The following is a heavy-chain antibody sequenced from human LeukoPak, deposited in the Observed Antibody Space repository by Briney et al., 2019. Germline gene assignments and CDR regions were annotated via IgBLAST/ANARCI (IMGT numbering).Heavy chain of an antibody. Sequence: VGSVTVTFKASGYTFTDYYIHWVRQAPGQGLEWMGWINPNTGGTNYAQKFQGRVTMTRDTSISTTYMELSRLKSDDTAVYYCARVHGYCSSTSCCRDFGYWGQEPRDTVSS. CDR1: GYTFTDYY. J-gene: IGHJ4*02. V-gene: IGHV1-2*02. CDR2: INPNTGGT. D-gene: IGHD2-2*01. CDR3: ARVHGYCSSTSCCRDFGY.